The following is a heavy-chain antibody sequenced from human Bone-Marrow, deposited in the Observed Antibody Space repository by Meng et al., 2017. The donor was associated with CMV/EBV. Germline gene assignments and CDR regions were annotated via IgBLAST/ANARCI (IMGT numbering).Heavy chain of an antibody. CDR2: VKEDGSQT. V-gene: IGHV3-7*01. CDR3: ARGHYAVDV. J-gene: IGHJ6*02. Sequence: GGSLRLSCAASGFTFRSFWMTWIRQAPGEGLEWVANVKEDGSQTFYVDSVKGRFTISRDNARNLLYLQMNSLRAEDTAAYYCARGHYAVDVWGQGTTVAVSS. CDR1: GFTFRSFW.